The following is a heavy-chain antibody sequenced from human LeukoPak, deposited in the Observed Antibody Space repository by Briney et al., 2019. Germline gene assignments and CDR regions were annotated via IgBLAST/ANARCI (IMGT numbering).Heavy chain of an antibody. CDR1: GFTFSSHG. J-gene: IGHJ4*02. CDR3: AKGSGYCLDY. V-gene: IGHV3-30*02. Sequence: PGGSLRLSCAASGFTFSSHGMHWVRQAPGKGLEWVTFIRYDGSNKYYADSVKGRFTISRDNSKNTLYLQMSSLRAEDTAVYYCAKGSGYCLDYWGQGTLVTVSS. D-gene: IGHD3-22*01. CDR2: IRYDGSNK.